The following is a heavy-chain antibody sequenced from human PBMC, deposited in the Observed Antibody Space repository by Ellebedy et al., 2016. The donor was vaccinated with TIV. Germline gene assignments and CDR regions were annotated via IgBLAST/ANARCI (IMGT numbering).Heavy chain of an antibody. J-gene: IGHJ4*02. CDR1: GGSVSSSSYY. CDR3: ARVAYDFWSGPRHIDY. CDR2: IFYSGTT. V-gene: IGHV4-61*01. Sequence: SETLSLTXTVSGGSVSSSSYYWSWIRQPPGKGLEWLAYIFYSGTTQYNASLKSRVTISVDRSKNQFSLKLSSLTAADTAVYYCARVAYDFWSGPRHIDYWGQGTLVTVSS. D-gene: IGHD3-3*01.